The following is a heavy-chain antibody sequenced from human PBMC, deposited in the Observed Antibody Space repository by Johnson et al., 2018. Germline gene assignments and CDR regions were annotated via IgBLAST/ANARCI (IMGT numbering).Heavy chain of an antibody. CDR1: GFTFSSYA. D-gene: IGHD2-15*01. Sequence: VQLVQSGGGLVQPGGSLRLSCTASGFTFSSYAMSWVRQAPGKGLAWVSTISDSGGSTYYVDSVTGRVTISRYNSKNTLNLQMNSLRDEDTAVYSGAKVATPQKAVLAGYFQLWGQGTLVTVSS. CDR3: AKVATPQKAVLAGYFQL. V-gene: IGHV3-23*04. CDR2: ISDSGGST. J-gene: IGHJ1*01.